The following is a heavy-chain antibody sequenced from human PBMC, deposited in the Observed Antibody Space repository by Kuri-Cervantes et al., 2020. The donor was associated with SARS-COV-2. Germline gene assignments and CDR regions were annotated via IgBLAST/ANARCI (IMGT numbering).Heavy chain of an antibody. D-gene: IGHD2-21*01. V-gene: IGHV3-74*01. CDR1: GFTFSSYW. J-gene: IGHJ5*02. CDR3: TRATRVVIAIPFWFDP. CDR2: INSDGSST. Sequence: GESLKISCAASGFTFSSYWMHWVRQAPGKGLVWVSRINSDGSSTSYADSVKGRFTISRDSAKNTLYLQMNSLRAEDTAVYYCTRATRVVIAIPFWFDPWGQGTLVTVSS.